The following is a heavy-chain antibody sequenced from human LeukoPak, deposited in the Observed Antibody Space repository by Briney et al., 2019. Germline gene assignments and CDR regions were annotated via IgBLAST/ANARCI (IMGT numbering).Heavy chain of an antibody. D-gene: IGHD2-15*01. V-gene: IGHV3-74*01. Sequence: GGSLRLSCAASGFTFNSYWFHWVRQAPGKGLVWVSRINSDGSDTIYADSVKGRFTISRDNAKSTVYLQMNSLKAEDTAVYYCARGGYHHGSDIWGQGTMVTVSS. CDR3: ARGGYHHGSDI. CDR1: GFTFNSYW. J-gene: IGHJ3*02. CDR2: INSDGSDT.